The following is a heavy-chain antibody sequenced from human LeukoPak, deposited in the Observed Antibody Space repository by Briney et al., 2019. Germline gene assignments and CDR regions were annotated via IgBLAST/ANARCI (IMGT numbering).Heavy chain of an antibody. V-gene: IGHV3-66*01. CDR3: ARGITIFDY. J-gene: IGHJ4*02. CDR2: VYSGGST. Sequence: GGSLRLSCAASGFTVSSNYMSWVRQAPGKGLEWVSVVYSGGSTYYAASVKGRFTISRDNSKNKLYLQRNGLRAEDTAVYYCARGITIFDYWGQGTLVTVSS. D-gene: IGHD3-9*01. CDR1: GFTVSSNY.